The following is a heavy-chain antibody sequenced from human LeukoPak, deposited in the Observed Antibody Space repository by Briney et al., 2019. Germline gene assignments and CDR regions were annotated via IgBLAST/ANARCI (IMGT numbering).Heavy chain of an antibody. Sequence: GGSLRLSCAASGFTFSSYEMNWVRQAPGKGLEWVSYISSSGSTIYYADSVKGRFTISRDNAKNSLYLQMNSLRAEGAAVYYCARIMITFGGVIPTYYMDVWGKGTTVTVSS. CDR3: ARIMITFGGVIPTYYMDV. V-gene: IGHV3-48*03. CDR2: ISSSGSTI. J-gene: IGHJ6*03. CDR1: GFTFSSYE. D-gene: IGHD3-16*02.